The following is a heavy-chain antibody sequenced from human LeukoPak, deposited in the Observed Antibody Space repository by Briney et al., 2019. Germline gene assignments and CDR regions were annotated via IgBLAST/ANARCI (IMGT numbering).Heavy chain of an antibody. V-gene: IGHV3-53*01. CDR3: AGGGGYCSSTSCLPSDY. CDR2: ICTGDTGGST. J-gene: IGHJ4*02. Sequence: GGSLRLSCAASGFAVRTSFMNSVRQAPGKGLEWVSTICTGDTGGSTYYADSVKGRFTISRDNSKNTLYLQMNSLRAEDTAVYYCAGGGGYCSSTSCLPSDYWGQGTLVTVSS. D-gene: IGHD2-2*03. CDR1: GFAVRTSF.